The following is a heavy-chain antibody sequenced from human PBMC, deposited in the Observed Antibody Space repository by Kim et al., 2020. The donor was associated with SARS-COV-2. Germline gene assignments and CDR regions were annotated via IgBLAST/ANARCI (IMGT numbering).Heavy chain of an antibody. Sequence: SETLSLTCTVSGGSISSSSYYWGWIRQPPGKGLEWIGSIYYSGSTYYNPSLKSRVTISVDTSKNQFSLKLSSVTAADTAVYYCARHGPLDTAGSFDYWGQGTLVTVSS. J-gene: IGHJ4*02. V-gene: IGHV4-39*01. CDR2: IYYSGST. CDR3: ARHGPLDTAGSFDY. D-gene: IGHD5-18*01. CDR1: GGSISSSSYY.